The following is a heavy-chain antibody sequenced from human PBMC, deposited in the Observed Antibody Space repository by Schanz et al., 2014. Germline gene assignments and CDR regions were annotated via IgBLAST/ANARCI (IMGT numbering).Heavy chain of an antibody. J-gene: IGHJ4*02. CDR1: GGSISSRNYY. V-gene: IGHV4-39*07. CDR3: ARGPDSTSADVTRGRRRYYFDY. D-gene: IGHD6-13*01. CDR2: VSYTGTT. Sequence: QLQLQESGPGLVKPSEILSLSCTVSGGSISSRNYYWGWIRQSPGKGLEWIGSVSYTGTTYYNPXXXXXXXXXXXXXXNQFSLKLSSVTAADTAVYYCARGPDSTSADVTRGRRRYYFDYWGQGTLVTVSS.